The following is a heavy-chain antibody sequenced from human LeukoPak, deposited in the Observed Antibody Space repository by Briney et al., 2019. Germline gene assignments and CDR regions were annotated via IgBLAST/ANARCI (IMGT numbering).Heavy chain of an antibody. CDR1: GYTFTGYG. J-gene: IGHJ4*02. D-gene: IGHD2-2*01. CDR2: ISAYNGNT. V-gene: IGHV1-18*01. Sequence: RWASVKVSCKASGYTFTGYGISWVRQAPGQGLEWMGWISAYNGNTNYAQKLQGRVTMTTDTSTSTAYMELRSLRSDDTAVYYCARIVVVPAINLFDYWGQGTLVTVSS. CDR3: ARIVVVPAINLFDY.